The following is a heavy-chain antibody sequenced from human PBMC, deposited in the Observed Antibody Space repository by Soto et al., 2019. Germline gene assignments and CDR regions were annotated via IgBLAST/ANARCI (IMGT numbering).Heavy chain of an antibody. D-gene: IGHD6-13*01. CDR1: GGSFSGYY. Sequence: QVQLQQWGAGLLKPSETLSLTCAVYGGSFSGYYWSWIRQPPGKGLEWIGEINHSGSTNYNPSLKSRVTISVDTSKNQFSLKLSSVTAADTAVYYCARGWQQLVRVWFDPWGQGTLVTVSS. CDR3: ARGWQQLVRVWFDP. CDR2: INHSGST. V-gene: IGHV4-34*01. J-gene: IGHJ5*02.